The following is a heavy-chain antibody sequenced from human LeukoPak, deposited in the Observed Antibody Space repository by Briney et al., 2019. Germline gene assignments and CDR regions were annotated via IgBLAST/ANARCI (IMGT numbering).Heavy chain of an antibody. CDR1: GYTFTIYG. D-gene: IGHD6-13*01. J-gene: IGHJ5*02. Sequence: ASVNVSCKASGYTFTIYGISWVRQAPGQGLEWVGWISAYNGNTNYAQKLQGRVTMTTDTSTSTAYMELRSLRSDDTAVYYCARAGPAAAGTWGFNDPWGQGTLVTVSS. CDR3: ARAGPAAAGTWGFNDP. CDR2: ISAYNGNT. V-gene: IGHV1-18*01.